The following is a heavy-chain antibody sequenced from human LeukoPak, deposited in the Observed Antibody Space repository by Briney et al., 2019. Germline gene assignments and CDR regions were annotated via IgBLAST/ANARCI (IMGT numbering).Heavy chain of an antibody. CDR2: IYYSGST. CDR3: ARQAAALDY. V-gene: IGHV4-59*08. J-gene: IGHJ4*02. CDR1: GGSISTYY. D-gene: IGHD2-2*01. Sequence: KPSETLSLTCTVSGGSISTYYWSWIRQPPGKGLEWIGYIYYSGSTNYNPSLKSRVTMSVDTSKNQFSLKLSSVTAAGTAVYYCARQAAALDYWGQGTLVTVSS.